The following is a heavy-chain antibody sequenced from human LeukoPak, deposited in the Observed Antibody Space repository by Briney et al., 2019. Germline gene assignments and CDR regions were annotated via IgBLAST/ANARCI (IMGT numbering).Heavy chain of an antibody. CDR1: GASISSYY. V-gene: IGHV4-59*01. CDR2: IYYSGST. D-gene: IGHD4-17*01. Sequence: SETLSLTCTVSGASISSYYWSWIRQPPGKGLEWIGYIYYSGSTNYNPSLKSRVTISVDTSKNQFSLKLSSVTAADTAVYYCARYTVTTGAFDIWGQGTMVTVSS. CDR3: ARYTVTTGAFDI. J-gene: IGHJ3*02.